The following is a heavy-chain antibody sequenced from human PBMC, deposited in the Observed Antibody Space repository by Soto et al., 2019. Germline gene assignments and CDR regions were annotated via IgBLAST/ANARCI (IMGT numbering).Heavy chain of an antibody. D-gene: IGHD3-3*01. CDR2: ISFDGSTQ. CDR3: AREGVFGLVKIIPPDY. V-gene: IGHV3-30*03. J-gene: IGHJ4*02. Sequence: VHLLELGGGVAQPGRSLRLSCRASGFGFSSYGMLWVRQAPGKGPEWVAFISFDGSTQYYADSVRGRFTISRDNSENTLYLQLDTLRVEDTAMYYCAREGVFGLVKIIPPDYWGQGAQVTVSA. CDR1: GFGFSSYG.